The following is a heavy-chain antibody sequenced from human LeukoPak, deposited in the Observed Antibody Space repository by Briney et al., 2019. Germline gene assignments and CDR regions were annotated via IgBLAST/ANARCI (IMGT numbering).Heavy chain of an antibody. J-gene: IGHJ3*02. D-gene: IGHD5-24*01. V-gene: IGHV3-23*03. CDR2: IYSGGST. Sequence: GGSLRLSCAASGFTFSSFAMSWVRQAPGKGLEWVSGIYSGGSTYYADSVKGRFTISRDNSKNTLYLQMNSLRAEDTAVYYCAKRDGRYGPTNAFDIWGQGTMVTVSS. CDR1: GFTFSSFA. CDR3: AKRDGRYGPTNAFDI.